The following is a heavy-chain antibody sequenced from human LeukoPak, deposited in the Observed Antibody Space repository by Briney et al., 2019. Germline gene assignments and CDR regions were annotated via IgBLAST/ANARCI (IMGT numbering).Heavy chain of an antibody. CDR2: TNPSGGST. J-gene: IGHJ4*02. CDR3: ARDPGYDFWSGYYTTAQLDY. CDR1: GYTFTSYY. Sequence: SVKVSCKASGYTFTSYYMHWVPQAPGQGLEWMGITNPSGGSTSYAQKFQGRVTMTRDTSTSTVYMVLSSLRSEDTAVYHCARDPGYDFWSGYYTTAQLDYWGQGTLVTVSS. V-gene: IGHV1-46*01. D-gene: IGHD3-3*01.